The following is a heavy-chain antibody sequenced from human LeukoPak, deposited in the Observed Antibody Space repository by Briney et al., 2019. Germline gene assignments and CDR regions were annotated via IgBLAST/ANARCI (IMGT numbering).Heavy chain of an antibody. CDR3: AREVRSTYYYYMDV. V-gene: IGHV4-61*02. J-gene: IGHJ6*03. CDR1: GGSISSGNYY. CDR2: MYTSGST. Sequence: SQTLSLTCTVSGGSISSGNYYWSWIRQPAGKGLEWIGRMYTSGSTNYHPSLKSRVTISVDTSKNTFAVKLTSVTAADTAVYYCAREVRSTYYYYMDVWGKGTAVTVSS.